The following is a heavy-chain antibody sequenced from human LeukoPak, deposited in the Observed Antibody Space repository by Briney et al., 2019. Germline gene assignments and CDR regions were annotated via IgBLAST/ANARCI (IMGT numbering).Heavy chain of an antibody. V-gene: IGHV3-48*02. CDR3: VRDRAGGNSVWFDP. D-gene: IGHD4-23*01. CDR1: GFTFSNYG. CDR2: ISSSSGTI. Sequence: PGGSLRLSCASSGFTFSNYGMNWVRQAPGKGLEWISFISSSSGTIYYADSVKGLFTISRNNAKNSLYLQMNSLRDEDTAVYSCVRDRAGGNSVWFDPWGQGTLVTVSS. J-gene: IGHJ5*02.